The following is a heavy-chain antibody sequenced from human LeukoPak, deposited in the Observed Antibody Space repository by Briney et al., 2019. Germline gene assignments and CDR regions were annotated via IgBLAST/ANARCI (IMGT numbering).Heavy chain of an antibody. D-gene: IGHD6-19*01. CDR2: ISHDGIYK. Sequence: PGRSLRLACAASGFTFSDYAVHWVRQAPGKGLEWVAVISHDGIYKYYADSVKGRFTISRDNSRNTLYLEMNSLRAEDTAVYYCARGADGAYSSGSYSSHYGMDVWGQGTTVTVSS. CDR3: ARGADGAYSSGSYSSHYGMDV. CDR1: GFTFSDYA. J-gene: IGHJ6*02. V-gene: IGHV3-30-3*01.